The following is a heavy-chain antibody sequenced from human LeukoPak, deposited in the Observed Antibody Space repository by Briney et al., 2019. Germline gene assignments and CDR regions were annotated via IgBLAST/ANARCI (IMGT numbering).Heavy chain of an antibody. Sequence: PGGSLRLSCSACGFTFSSYSMNWVRQAPGKGLEWVSSISSSSSYIYYADSVKGRFTISRDNAKNSLYLQMNSLRAEDTAVYYCARTGDSYGMDFWSQGTTVTVSS. V-gene: IGHV3-21*01. CDR1: GFTFSSYS. D-gene: IGHD7-27*01. CDR3: ARTGDSYGMDF. J-gene: IGHJ6*02. CDR2: ISSSSSYI.